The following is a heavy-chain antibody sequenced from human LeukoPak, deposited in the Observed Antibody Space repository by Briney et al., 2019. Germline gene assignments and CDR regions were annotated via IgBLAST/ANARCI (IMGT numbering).Heavy chain of an antibody. Sequence: SETLSLTCTVSGGSISSYYWSWIRQPAGKGLEWIGRIYTSGSTNYNPSLKSRVTMSVDTSKNQFSLKLSPVTAADTAVYYCARVGDSSSWYWFDPWGQGTLVTVSS. CDR3: ARVGDSSSWYWFDP. CDR1: GGSISSYY. CDR2: IYTSGST. D-gene: IGHD6-13*01. V-gene: IGHV4-4*07. J-gene: IGHJ5*02.